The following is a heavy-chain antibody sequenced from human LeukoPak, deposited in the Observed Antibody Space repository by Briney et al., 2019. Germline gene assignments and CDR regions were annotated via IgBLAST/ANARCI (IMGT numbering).Heavy chain of an antibody. D-gene: IGHD3-10*01. CDR1: GGSFSSSY. CDR2: INHSGST. CDR3: ARDGSGSPRAFDI. J-gene: IGHJ3*02. V-gene: IGHV4-34*01. Sequence: KTSETLSLTCAVYGGSFSSSYWSWIRQPPGKGLEWIGEINHSGSTKYNPSLKSRVTISVDTSKNQFSLKLSSVTAADTAVYYCARDGSGSPRAFDIWGQGTMVTVSS.